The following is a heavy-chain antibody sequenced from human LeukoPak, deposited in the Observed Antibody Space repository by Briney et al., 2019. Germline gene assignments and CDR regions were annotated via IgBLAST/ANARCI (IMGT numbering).Heavy chain of an antibody. Sequence: ASAKVSCKASGGTFSSYAISWVRQAPGQGLEWMGWISAYNGNTNYAQKLQGRVTMTTDTSTSTAYMELRSLRSDDTAVYYCALLGSYPLDYWGQGTLVTVSS. V-gene: IGHV1-18*01. CDR1: GGTFSSYA. CDR2: ISAYNGNT. J-gene: IGHJ4*02. D-gene: IGHD1-26*01. CDR3: ALLGSYPLDY.